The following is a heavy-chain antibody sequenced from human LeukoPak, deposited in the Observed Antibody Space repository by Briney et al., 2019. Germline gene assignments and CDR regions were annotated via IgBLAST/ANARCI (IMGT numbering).Heavy chain of an antibody. CDR2: INPSGGST. J-gene: IGHJ6*03. CDR3: ARDQVDTAMAPLYYMDV. Sequence: GASVKVSCKASGYTFTSYYMHWVRQAPGQGLEWMGIINPSGGSTSYAQKFQGRVTMTRDTSTSTVYMELSSLRSEDTAVYYCARDQVDTAMAPLYYMDVWGKGTTVTVSS. CDR1: GYTFTSYY. D-gene: IGHD5-18*01. V-gene: IGHV1-46*01.